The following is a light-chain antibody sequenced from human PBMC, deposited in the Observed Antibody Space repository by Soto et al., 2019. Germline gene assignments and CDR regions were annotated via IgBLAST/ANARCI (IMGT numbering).Light chain of an antibody. CDR1: QSVSSSY. CDR2: GAS. Sequence: EIVVTQAPATLALSPGERATLSFRASQSVSSSYLAWYQQERGQAPRLLIYGASNRATGIPDRFSGSGSGTDFTLTISRLEPQAFAVYYCQQYGSSPPSVTFGQGTRLQI. CDR3: QQYGSSPPSVT. V-gene: IGKV3-20*01. J-gene: IGKJ5*01.